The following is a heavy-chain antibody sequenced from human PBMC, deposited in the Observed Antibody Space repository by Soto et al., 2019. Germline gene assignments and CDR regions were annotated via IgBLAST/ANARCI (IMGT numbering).Heavy chain of an antibody. Sequence: GGSLRLSCAASGFTFSSYAMSWVRQAPGKGLEWVSAISGSGGSTYYADSVKGRFTISRDNSKNTLYLQMNSLRAEDTAVYYCAKDLSVNYYGSGSYYKAPDYYYYYGMDVWGQGTTVTVSS. CDR1: GFTFSSYA. J-gene: IGHJ6*02. V-gene: IGHV3-23*01. CDR2: ISGSGGST. D-gene: IGHD3-10*01. CDR3: AKDLSVNYYGSGSYYKAPDYYYYYGMDV.